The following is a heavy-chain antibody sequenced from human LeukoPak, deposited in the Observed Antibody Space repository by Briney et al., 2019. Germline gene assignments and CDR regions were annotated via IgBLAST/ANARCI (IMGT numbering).Heavy chain of an antibody. V-gene: IGHV1-18*01. CDR1: GYTFTSFG. D-gene: IGHD7-27*01. CDR3: ARDNLGFDY. CDR2: ISAYNGNT. Sequence: GASVKVSCKASGYTFTSFGIIWVRQAPGQGLEWMGWISAYNGNTNYAQKVQGRITMTTDRSTSTAYMELRGLRPDDTAVYYCARDNLGFDYWGQGTLVTVS. J-gene: IGHJ4*02.